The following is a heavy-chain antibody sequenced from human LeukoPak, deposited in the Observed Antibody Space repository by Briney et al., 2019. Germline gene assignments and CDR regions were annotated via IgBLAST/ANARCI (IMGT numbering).Heavy chain of an antibody. CDR2: MHHSGNT. J-gene: IGHJ4*02. V-gene: IGHV4-39*07. CDR1: GDSFSTNKYY. Sequence: SETLSLTCTVSGDSFSTNKYYWAWVRQPPGKGLEWIGAMHHSGNTYYNSSLKSRVTMSIDTSKNKFSLKLNSVTAADTAVYYCARDYSQLDLWGQGAPVTVSS. D-gene: IGHD5-24*01. CDR3: ARDYSQLDL.